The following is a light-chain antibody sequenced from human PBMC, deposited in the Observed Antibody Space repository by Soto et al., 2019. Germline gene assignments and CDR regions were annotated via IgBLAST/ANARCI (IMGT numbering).Light chain of an antibody. CDR2: GAS. CDR1: QTVRTNY. Sequence: EIVLTQSPGTLSLSPGERATLSCRASQTVRTNYLAWFRHKPGQAPRLLTYGASSRATGIPDRFSGSGSGTEFTLTINRLEPEDFAVYFCQQYSDSPLTFGGGTKVEIK. CDR3: QQYSDSPLT. J-gene: IGKJ4*01. V-gene: IGKV3-20*01.